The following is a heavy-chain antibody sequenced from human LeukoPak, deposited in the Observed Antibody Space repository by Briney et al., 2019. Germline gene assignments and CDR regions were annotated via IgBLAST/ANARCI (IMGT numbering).Heavy chain of an antibody. D-gene: IGHD2-2*01. CDR1: GYTFTSYG. Sequence: GASVRVSCTASGYTFTSYGISWVRQAPGQGLEWMGWISAYNGNTNYAQKLQGRVTMTTDTSTSTAYMELSSLRSEDTAVYYCAREYCSSTSCQEGAFDIWGQGTKVTVSS. V-gene: IGHV1-18*01. CDR2: ISAYNGNT. CDR3: AREYCSSTSCQEGAFDI. J-gene: IGHJ3*02.